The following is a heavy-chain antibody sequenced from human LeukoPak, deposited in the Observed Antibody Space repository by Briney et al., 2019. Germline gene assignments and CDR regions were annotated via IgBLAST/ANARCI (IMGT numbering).Heavy chain of an antibody. CDR2: ISGNGGST. Sequence: GGSLRLSCAASGFAFNGYAMSWVRQAPGRGLEWVSGISGNGGSTYYADSVKGRFTISRDNSMNTLYLQMNSLRAEDTAVYYCAKDPRQSTSSWSGLFDYWGQGTLVTVSS. V-gene: IGHV3-23*01. CDR1: GFAFNGYA. CDR3: AKDPRQSTSSWSGLFDY. D-gene: IGHD6-13*01. J-gene: IGHJ4*02.